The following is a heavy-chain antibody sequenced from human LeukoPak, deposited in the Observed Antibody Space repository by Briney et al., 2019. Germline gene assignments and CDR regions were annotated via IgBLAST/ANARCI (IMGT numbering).Heavy chain of an antibody. J-gene: IGHJ3*02. CDR2: IYHSGST. Sequence: SGTLSLTCGVSGGSLSSDNWWTWLRQPPGKGLEWIGDIYHSGSTNYNPSLKSRVTISLDESKNQFSLKLISVTAADTAVYYCARDPIPMTGRAFDIWAQGIMVTVSS. D-gene: IGHD2-2*02. CDR1: GGSLSSDNW. CDR3: ARDPIPMTGRAFDI. V-gene: IGHV4-4*02.